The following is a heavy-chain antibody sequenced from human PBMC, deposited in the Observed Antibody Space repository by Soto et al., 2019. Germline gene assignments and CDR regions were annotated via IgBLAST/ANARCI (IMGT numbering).Heavy chain of an antibody. CDR1: GFTFTSSA. D-gene: IGHD2-2*02. CDR3: AAFDCSSTSCYMMAFDI. CDR2: IVVGSGNT. V-gene: IGHV1-58*02. Sequence: SVKVSCKASGFTFTSSAMQWVRQARGQRLEWIGWIVVGSGNTNYAQKFQERVTITRDMSTSTAYMELSSLRSEDTAVYYCAAFDCSSTSCYMMAFDIWGQGTMVTVSS. J-gene: IGHJ3*02.